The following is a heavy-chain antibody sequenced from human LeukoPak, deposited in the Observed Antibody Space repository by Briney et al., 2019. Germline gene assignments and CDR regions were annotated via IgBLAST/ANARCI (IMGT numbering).Heavy chain of an antibody. D-gene: IGHD2-2*02. Sequence: SETLSLTCSVSGGSISSGDYYWSWIRQPPGKGLEWIGYIYYSGSTYYNPSLKSRVTISVDTSKNQFSLKLSSVTAADTAVYYCARNIVVVPAAIRHAFDIWGQGTMVTVSS. V-gene: IGHV4-30-4*08. J-gene: IGHJ3*02. CDR2: IYYSGST. CDR3: ARNIVVVPAAIRHAFDI. CDR1: GGSISSGDYY.